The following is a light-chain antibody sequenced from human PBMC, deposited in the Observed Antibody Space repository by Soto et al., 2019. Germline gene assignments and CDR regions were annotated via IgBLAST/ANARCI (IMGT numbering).Light chain of an antibody. CDR1: NIVSRS. CDR2: DDA. Sequence: SYVLTQPPSVSVAPGQTATITCGGDNIVSRSVHWYQQKPGQAPVLVVHDDADRPSGIPERFSGSSSGNTATLTISRAEVADEADYYCQLWDNISDHVVFGGGTKLTVL. V-gene: IGLV3-21*02. J-gene: IGLJ2*01. CDR3: QLWDNISDHVV.